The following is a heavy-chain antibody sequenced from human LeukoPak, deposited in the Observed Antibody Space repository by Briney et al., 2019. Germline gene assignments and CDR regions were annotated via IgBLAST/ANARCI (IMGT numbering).Heavy chain of an antibody. V-gene: IGHV4-39*07. CDR1: GGSISSNTYY. CDR2: INYSGST. CDR3: ARDSRGGTDY. Sequence: PSETLSLTCSVAGGSISSNTYYWGWIRQPPGKGLEWIGSINYSGSTYHNASLRSRVTISVDTSKNQFSLKLSSVTAADTAVYYCARDSRGGTDYWGQGTLVTVSS. J-gene: IGHJ4*02. D-gene: IGHD4-23*01.